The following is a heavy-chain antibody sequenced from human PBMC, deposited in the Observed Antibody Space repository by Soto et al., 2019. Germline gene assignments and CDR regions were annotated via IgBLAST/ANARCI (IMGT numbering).Heavy chain of an antibody. CDR1: GFTFSDHY. V-gene: IGHV3-11*06. CDR2: ISGGSSDK. Sequence: PGGSLRLSCAASGFTFSDHYMSWIRQAPGKGLEWVANISGGSSDKNYADSVKGRFTISRDNAKNTLYLQMNSLRAEDTAVYYCARDLVGRSDYWGQGTLVTVSS. J-gene: IGHJ4*02. CDR3: ARDLVGRSDY.